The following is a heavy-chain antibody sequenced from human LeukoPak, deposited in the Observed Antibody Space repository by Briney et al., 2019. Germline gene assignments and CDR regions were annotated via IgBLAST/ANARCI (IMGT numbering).Heavy chain of an antibody. CDR3: AKDYYSAWPLDY. Sequence: GGSLRLSCEASGFTFSAYAMTWVRQAPGKGLEWVSLISGDGGSTYYADSVKGRFTISRDNSKNSLYLQMNSLRPEDTALYYCAKDYYSAWPLDYWGQGTLVTVSS. J-gene: IGHJ4*02. CDR2: ISGDGGST. CDR1: GFTFSAYA. D-gene: IGHD2-15*01. V-gene: IGHV3-43*02.